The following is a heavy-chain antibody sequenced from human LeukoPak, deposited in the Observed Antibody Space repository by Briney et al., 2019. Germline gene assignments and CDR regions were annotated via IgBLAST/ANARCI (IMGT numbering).Heavy chain of an antibody. Sequence: SETLSLTCTVSGYSITSGYYWGWIRQSPGKGLEWIGNIFHSGSAYYSPSLKSRVTISVDKSKNQFSLKLSSVTAADTAVYYCARRYCSGGSCYFDYWGQGTLVTVSS. V-gene: IGHV4-38-2*02. CDR3: ARRYCSGGSCYFDY. CDR1: GYSITSGYY. CDR2: IFHSGSA. D-gene: IGHD2-15*01. J-gene: IGHJ4*02.